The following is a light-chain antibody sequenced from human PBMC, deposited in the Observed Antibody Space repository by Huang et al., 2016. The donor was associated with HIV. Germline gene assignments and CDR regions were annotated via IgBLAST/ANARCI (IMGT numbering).Light chain of an antibody. Sequence: EIVLTQSPATLYLSPGERATISCRASQSVSNALAWYQQKPGQAPRLLIYDTSSRATGLPARFSGSGSGTDFTLTISSLEPEDFAVYYCQQRSNWPPWTFGQGTKVEIK. V-gene: IGKV3-11*01. CDR2: DTS. J-gene: IGKJ1*01. CDR1: QSVSNA. CDR3: QQRSNWPPWT.